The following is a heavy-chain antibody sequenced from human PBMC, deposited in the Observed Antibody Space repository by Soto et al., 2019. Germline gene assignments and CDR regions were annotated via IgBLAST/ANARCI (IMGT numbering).Heavy chain of an antibody. CDR3: ARHQRVGATVDY. J-gene: IGHJ4*02. D-gene: IGHD1-26*01. Sequence: PSETLSLTCTVSGGSISSSSYYWGWIRQPPGKGLEWIGSIYYSGSTYYNPSLKSRVTISVDTSKNQFSLKLSSVTAADTAVYYCARHQRVGATVDYWGQGTLVTVSS. V-gene: IGHV4-39*01. CDR1: GGSISSSSYY. CDR2: IYYSGST.